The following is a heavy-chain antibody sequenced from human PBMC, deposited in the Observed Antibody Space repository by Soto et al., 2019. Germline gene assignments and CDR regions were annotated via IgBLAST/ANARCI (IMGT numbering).Heavy chain of an antibody. V-gene: IGHV3-48*03. CDR3: AKDSPPRDIVVVTATQVDY. J-gene: IGHJ4*02. CDR2: ITTSGDVM. D-gene: IGHD2-21*02. Sequence: EVQLVQSGGDLAQPGGSLRLSCAASGFTLSNYEVNWVRQGPGKGLEWISYITTSGDVMYYADSVKGRFTISRDNSKNTLYLQMNSLRAEDTAVYYCAKDSPPRDIVVVTATQVDYWGQGTLVTVSS. CDR1: GFTLSNYE.